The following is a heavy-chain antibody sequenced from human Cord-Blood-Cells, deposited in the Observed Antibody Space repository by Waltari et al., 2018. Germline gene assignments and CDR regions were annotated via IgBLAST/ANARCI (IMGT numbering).Heavy chain of an antibody. CDR3: ARGYHDFWSGYYDAFDI. J-gene: IGHJ3*02. CDR2: INPNSGGT. CDR1: GYTFTGYY. D-gene: IGHD3-3*01. Sequence: QVQLVQSGAEVKKPGASVKVSCKASGYTFTGYYMHWVRQAPGQGLEWMGWINPNSGGTNYAQKFQGRVTMTRETSISTAYMELSRLRSDDTAVYYCARGYHDFWSGYYDAFDIWGQGTMVTVSS. V-gene: IGHV1-2*02.